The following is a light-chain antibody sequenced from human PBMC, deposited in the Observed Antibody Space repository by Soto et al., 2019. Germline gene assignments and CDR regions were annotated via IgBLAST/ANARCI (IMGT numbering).Light chain of an antibody. J-gene: IGKJ1*01. V-gene: IGKV1-5*03. CDR1: QNINSW. CDR3: QHYNNYPS. CDR2: KAS. Sequence: DIQLTQSPLTLSASVGDRVTITCRASQNINSWLAWYQQRPGKAPKLLIQKASRLETGVPSRFSGSGSGTEFLLTINNLHADYVANYYRQHYNNYPSFGQGTKVEIK.